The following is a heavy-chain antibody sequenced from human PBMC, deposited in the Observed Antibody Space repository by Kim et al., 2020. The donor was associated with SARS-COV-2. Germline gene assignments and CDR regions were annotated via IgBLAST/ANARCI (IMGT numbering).Heavy chain of an antibody. Sequence: GGSLRLSCAVSGLAVSTSYMSWVRQAPGKGLEWVSVLNRGGDTYYGDSVKGRFTISRDESKNTLYLQMNSLSADDTAVYYCARDIMDPVDYYYNGMGGWGQRTPVIVSS. V-gene: IGHV3-53*01. J-gene: IGHJ6*02. CDR3: ARDIMDPVDYYYNGMGG. D-gene: IGHD3-16*01. CDR2: LNRGGDT. CDR1: GLAVSTSY.